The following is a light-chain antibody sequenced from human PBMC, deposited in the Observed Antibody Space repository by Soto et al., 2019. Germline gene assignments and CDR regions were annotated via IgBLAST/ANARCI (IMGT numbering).Light chain of an antibody. V-gene: IGLV2-23*01. CDR2: EGS. CDR1: SSDVGSYNL. J-gene: IGLJ1*01. CDR3: GSWDSSLSAYV. Sequence: QSVLTQPASVSGSPGQSITISCTGTSSDVGSYNLVSWYQQHPGKAPKLMIYEGSKRPSGVSNRFSGSKSGNTASLTISGLQAEDEADYYCGSWDSSLSAYVFGTGTKVTV.